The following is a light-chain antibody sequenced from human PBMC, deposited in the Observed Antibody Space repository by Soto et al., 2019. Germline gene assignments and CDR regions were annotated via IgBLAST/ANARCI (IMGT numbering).Light chain of an antibody. CDR2: EVS. V-gene: IGLV2-14*01. Sequence: QSVLTQPASVSGSPGQSITISCTGTSSDVGGYNYVSWYQQHPGKAPKLMIYEVSNRPSGVSNRFSGSKSGNTASLTISGLQAEDEADYYCSSHKSSSPYVFGTGTKVTVL. CDR3: SSHKSSSPYV. J-gene: IGLJ1*01. CDR1: SSDVGGYNY.